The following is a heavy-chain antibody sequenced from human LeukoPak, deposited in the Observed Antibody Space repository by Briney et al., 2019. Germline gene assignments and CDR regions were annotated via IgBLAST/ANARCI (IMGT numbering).Heavy chain of an antibody. V-gene: IGHV5-51*04. CDR1: GYTLANYW. J-gene: IGHJ4*02. Sequence: GESLKSSCHFSGYTLANYWIGWLLQLPGKGLQWMGVIYHDDSDTRYILSFQGQVTISVDKPIATAYVQWGRLKASDSAMYYCARGDFWSVSNRSFDHWGQGTQVTASS. D-gene: IGHD3-3*01. CDR2: IYHDDSDT. CDR3: ARGDFWSVSNRSFDH.